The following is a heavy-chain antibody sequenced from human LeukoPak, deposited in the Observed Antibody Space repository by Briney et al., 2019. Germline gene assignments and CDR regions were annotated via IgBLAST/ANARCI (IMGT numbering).Heavy chain of an antibody. V-gene: IGHV3-7*01. D-gene: IGHD1-26*01. Sequence: GGSLRLSCAASGFTFSDNWMTWVLQAPGKGLEWVATIKQDGSEKYYVDSVRGRFTISRDNAKNSLSLQMNSLRVEDTAVYYCASLWDGGYWGQGTLVSVSS. CDR2: IKQDGSEK. J-gene: IGHJ4*02. CDR1: GFTFSDNW. CDR3: ASLWDGGY.